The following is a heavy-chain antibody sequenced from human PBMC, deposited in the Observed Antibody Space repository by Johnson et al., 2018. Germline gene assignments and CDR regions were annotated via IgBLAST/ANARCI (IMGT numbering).Heavy chain of an antibody. J-gene: IGHJ6*03. CDR2: ISSSGSTI. CDR3: AKVGSDSYYYNYMDV. Sequence: VQLVESGGGLVKPGGSLRLSCAASGFTFSDYYMSWIRQAPGKGLEWVSYISSSGSTIYYADSVKGRFTISRDSSKNTVYLQMNSLRAEDTAVYFCAKVGSDSYYYNYMDVWGKGTTVTVSS. V-gene: IGHV3-11*01. CDR1: GFTFSDYY. D-gene: IGHD3-10*01.